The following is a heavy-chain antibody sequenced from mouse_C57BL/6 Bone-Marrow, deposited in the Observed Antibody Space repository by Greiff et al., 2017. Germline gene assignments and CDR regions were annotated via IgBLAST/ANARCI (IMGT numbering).Heavy chain of an antibody. CDR3: AREGDGSYAMDY. D-gene: IGHD3-3*01. CDR1: GYTFTDYN. CDR2: INPNNGGT. J-gene: IGHJ4*01. Sequence: VQLKQSGPELVKPGASVKMSCKASGYTFTDYNMHWVKRSHGKSLEWIGYINPNNGGTSYNQKFKGKATLTVNKSSSTAYMELRSLTSEDSAVYYCAREGDGSYAMDYWGQGTSVTVSS. V-gene: IGHV1-22*01.